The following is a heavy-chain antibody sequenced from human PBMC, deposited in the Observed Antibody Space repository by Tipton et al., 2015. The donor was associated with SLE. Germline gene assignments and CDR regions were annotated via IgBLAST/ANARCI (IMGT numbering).Heavy chain of an antibody. J-gene: IGHJ3*02. CDR2: INHSGST. Sequence: TLSLTCVVYGGSFSGYYWSWIRQPPGKGLEWIGEINHSGSTNYNPSLKSRVTISVDTSKNQFSLKLSSVTAADTAVYYCARAQRGPIRAFDIWGQGTMVTVSS. V-gene: IGHV4-34*01. D-gene: IGHD3/OR15-3a*01. CDR1: GGSFSGYY. CDR3: ARAQRGPIRAFDI.